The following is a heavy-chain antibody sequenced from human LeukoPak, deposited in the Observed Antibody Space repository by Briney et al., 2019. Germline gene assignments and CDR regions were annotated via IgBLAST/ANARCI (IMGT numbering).Heavy chain of an antibody. J-gene: IGHJ4*02. D-gene: IGHD3-9*01. V-gene: IGHV1-2*02. CDR1: GYTFTGCY. Sequence: GASVKVSCKASGYTFTGCYMHWVRQAPGQGLEWMGWINPNSGGTNYAQKFQGRVTMTRDTSISTAYMELSRLRSDDTAVYYCARDLVMATPLGYYDILTGYQFDYWGQGTLVTVSS. CDR3: ARDLVMATPLGYYDILTGYQFDY. CDR2: INPNSGGT.